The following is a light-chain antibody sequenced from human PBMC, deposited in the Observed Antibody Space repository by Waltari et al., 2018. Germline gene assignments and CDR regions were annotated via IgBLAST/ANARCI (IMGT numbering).Light chain of an antibody. Sequence: DIQMTQSPSSLSASVGDRGTITCRASQSISRYLNWYQQKPGKAPKLLIYGTSNLETGVPSRFSGSGSGTDFTFTISSLQPEDIATYYCQQYDYLPISFGPGTKLDMK. J-gene: IGKJ3*01. CDR1: QSISRY. V-gene: IGKV1-33*01. CDR3: QQYDYLPIS. CDR2: GTS.